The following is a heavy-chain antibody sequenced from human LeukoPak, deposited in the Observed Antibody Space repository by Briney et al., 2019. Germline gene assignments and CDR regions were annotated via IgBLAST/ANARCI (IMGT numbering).Heavy chain of an antibody. CDR3: AKLLISVHDAFDI. CDR1: GFTFRSYA. Sequence: PGGSLRLSCAASGFTFRSYAMTWVRQAPGKGLEWVSVISGSGDSTYYADSVKGRFTISRDSSKNTLYLQMNSLRAEDTAVYYCAKLLISVHDAFDIWGQGTMVIVSS. CDR2: ISGSGDST. D-gene: IGHD5/OR15-5a*01. J-gene: IGHJ3*02. V-gene: IGHV3-23*01.